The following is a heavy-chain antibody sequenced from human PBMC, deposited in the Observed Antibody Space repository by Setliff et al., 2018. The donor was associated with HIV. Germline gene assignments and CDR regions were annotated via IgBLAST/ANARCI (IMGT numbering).Heavy chain of an antibody. CDR1: GYTFSSYG. CDR3: ARVRHYSSSSAPYGMDV. D-gene: IGHD6-6*01. Sequence: ASVKVSCKASGYTFSSYGISWVRQAPGQGLERVGWVSVYNGKTDYAQKLQGRVTMSTDTSISTAYMELSRLRSDDTAVYYCARVRHYSSSSAPYGMDVWGQGTTVTVSS. V-gene: IGHV1-18*01. CDR2: VSVYNGKT. J-gene: IGHJ6*02.